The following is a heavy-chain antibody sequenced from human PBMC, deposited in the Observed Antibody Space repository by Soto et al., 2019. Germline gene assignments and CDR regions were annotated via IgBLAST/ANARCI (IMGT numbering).Heavy chain of an antibody. CDR2: IYRSGST. Sequence: QLQLQESGSGLVKPSQTLSLTCVVSGGSISRGDFSWTWIRQPPGKGLEWVGYIYRSGSTYYNPSLKRPVSISLDKSKNQFSLNLTSVTAADTAVYYCARGKTNYFFDLWGQGHLVTVSS. J-gene: IGHJ4*02. CDR3: ARGKTNYFFDL. CDR1: GGSISRGDFS. V-gene: IGHV4-30-2*01. D-gene: IGHD3-10*01.